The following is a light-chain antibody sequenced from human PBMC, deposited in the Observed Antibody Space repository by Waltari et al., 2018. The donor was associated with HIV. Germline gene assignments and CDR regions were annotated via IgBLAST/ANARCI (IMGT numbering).Light chain of an antibody. J-gene: IGLJ3*02. CDR3: QSYDSSLSWV. Sequence: QSVLTQPPSVSGAPGQRVTISCTGSSSNIGAGYDVHWYQQLPGTAPKLLIDGHSNRPSGVPDRFSGSKSGTSASLAITGLQAEDEADYYCQSYDSSLSWVFGGGTKLTVL. CDR2: GHS. CDR1: SSNIGAGYD. V-gene: IGLV1-40*01.